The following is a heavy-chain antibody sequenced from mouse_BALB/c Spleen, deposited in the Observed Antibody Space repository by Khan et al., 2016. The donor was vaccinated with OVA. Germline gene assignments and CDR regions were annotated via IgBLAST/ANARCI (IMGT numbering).Heavy chain of an antibody. J-gene: IGHJ2*01. CDR3: VRTPIPPYFFDC. Sequence: QIQLVQSGAELARPGASVKMSCKASGYTFTNYTMHWVKQRPGQGLEWIGYISPSSGYTDYNQKFKDKATLTADKSSSTAYMQLTSLTSDDSAVYCCVRTPIPPYFFDCWGQGTTLTVSS. CDR1: GYTFTNYT. V-gene: IGHV1-4*01. CDR2: ISPSSGYT.